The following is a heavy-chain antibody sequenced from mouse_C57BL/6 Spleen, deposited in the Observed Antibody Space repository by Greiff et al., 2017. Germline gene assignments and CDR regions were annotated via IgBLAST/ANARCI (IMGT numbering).Heavy chain of an antibody. J-gene: IGHJ4*01. CDR3: ARRAVVATRATDY. Sequence: QVQLQQSGAELVKPGASVKISCKASGYAFSSYWMNWVKQRPGKGLEWIGQIYPGDGDTNYNGKFKGKATLTADKSSSTAYMQLSSLTSEDSAVYFCARRAVVATRATDYWGQGTSVTVSS. D-gene: IGHD1-1*01. V-gene: IGHV1-80*01. CDR2: IYPGDGDT. CDR1: GYAFSSYW.